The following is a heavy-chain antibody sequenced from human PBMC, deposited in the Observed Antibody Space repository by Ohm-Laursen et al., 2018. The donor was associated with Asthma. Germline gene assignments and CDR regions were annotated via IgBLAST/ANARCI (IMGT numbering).Heavy chain of an antibody. CDR1: GLTSNSYW. V-gene: IGHV3-74*01. Sequence: SLRLSCTASGLTSNSYWMHWVRQAPGKGLVWVSRISLHGSSISHADSVKGRFTTSTDSAKNTLYLQMNSLRPEDTAVYYCASTSSYSYYYGMDVWGQGTTVIVSS. J-gene: IGHJ6*02. CDR3: ASTSSYSYYYGMDV. CDR2: ISLHGSSI.